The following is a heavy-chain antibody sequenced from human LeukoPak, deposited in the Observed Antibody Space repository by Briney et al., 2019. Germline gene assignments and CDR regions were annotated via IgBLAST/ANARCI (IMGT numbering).Heavy chain of an antibody. Sequence: KPSETLSLTCAVYGGSFSGYYWSWIRQPPGKGLEWIGEINHSGGTNYNPSLKSRVTISVDTSKNQFSLKLSSVTAADTAVYYCARGLVSSSGWFDPWGQGTLVTVSS. D-gene: IGHD6-13*01. CDR2: INHSGGT. V-gene: IGHV4-34*01. J-gene: IGHJ5*02. CDR3: ARGLVSSSGWFDP. CDR1: GGSFSGYY.